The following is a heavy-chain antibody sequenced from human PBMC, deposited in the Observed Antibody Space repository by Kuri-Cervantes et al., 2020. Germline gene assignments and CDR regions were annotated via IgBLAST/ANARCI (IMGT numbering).Heavy chain of an antibody. D-gene: IGHD3-3*01. Sequence: GGSLRPSCAASGFTFSSYGMHWVRRAPGKGLEWVAVISYDGSNKYYADSVKGRFTISRDKSKNTLYLQMYSLRAEDTAVYYCARDTIFVIDYWGQGTLVTVSS. V-gene: IGHV3-30*06. CDR3: ARDTIFVIDY. CDR2: ISYDGSNK. CDR1: GFTFSSYG. J-gene: IGHJ4*02.